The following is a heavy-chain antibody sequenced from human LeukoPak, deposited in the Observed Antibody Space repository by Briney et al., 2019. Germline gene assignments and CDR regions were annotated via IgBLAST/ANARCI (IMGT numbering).Heavy chain of an antibody. Sequence: GGSLRLSCAASGFTFSSYSMNWVRQAPGKGLEWVSSISSSSSYIYYADSVKGRFTISRDNAKNSLYLQMNSLRAEDTAVYYCARCRATTAVTLSSWDYWGQGTLVTVSS. J-gene: IGHJ4*02. CDR2: ISSSSSYI. CDR3: ARCRATTAVTLSSWDY. V-gene: IGHV3-21*01. CDR1: GFTFSSYS. D-gene: IGHD4-23*01.